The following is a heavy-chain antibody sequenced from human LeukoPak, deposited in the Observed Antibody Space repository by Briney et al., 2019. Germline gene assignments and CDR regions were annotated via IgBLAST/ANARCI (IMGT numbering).Heavy chain of an antibody. CDR1: GFTFSSYA. CDR2: ISGSGGST. D-gene: IGHD1-1*01. Sequence: GGSLRLSCAASGFTFSSYAMSWVRQAPGKGLEWVSTISGSGGSTYYADSVKGRFTISRDNSKNTLFLQMSSLRAEDTAVYYCAKGRCNWNDASNDYWGQGTLVTVSS. CDR3: AKGRCNWNDASNDY. J-gene: IGHJ4*02. V-gene: IGHV3-23*01.